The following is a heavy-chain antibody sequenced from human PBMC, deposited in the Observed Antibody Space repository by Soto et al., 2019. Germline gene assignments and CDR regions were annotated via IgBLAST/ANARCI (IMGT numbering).Heavy chain of an antibody. CDR2: ISAYNGNT. J-gene: IGHJ3*02. CDR1: GYTFSSYG. D-gene: IGHD2-15*01. V-gene: IGHV1-18*01. Sequence: ASVKVSCKASGYTFSSYGFSWVRQAPGQGLEWMGWISAYNGNTNYAQKFQGRVTMTTETSTSTAYMELRSLRSDDTAVYYCARGNRIEAFDIWGQGTMVTVPS. CDR3: ARGNRIEAFDI.